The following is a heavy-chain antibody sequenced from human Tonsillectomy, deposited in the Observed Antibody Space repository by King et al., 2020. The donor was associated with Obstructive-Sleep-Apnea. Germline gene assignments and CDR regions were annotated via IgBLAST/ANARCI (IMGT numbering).Heavy chain of an antibody. CDR2: IKQDGSEE. D-gene: IGHD4/OR15-4a*01. CDR3: ARLPPGAQRYYFDY. V-gene: IGHV3-7*01. J-gene: IGHJ4*02. Sequence: VQLVESGGGLVQPGGSLRLSCAASGFTFSSYWMSWVRQAPGKGLEWVANIKQDGSEEYYVDSVKGRFTISRDNAKNSLFLQMNSLRAEDTAVYYCARLPPGAQRYYFDYWGRGTLVTVSS. CDR1: GFTFSSYW.